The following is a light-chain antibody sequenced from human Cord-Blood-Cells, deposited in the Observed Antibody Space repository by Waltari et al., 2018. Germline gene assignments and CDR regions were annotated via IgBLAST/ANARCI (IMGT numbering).Light chain of an antibody. J-gene: IGLJ2*01. CDR1: SRDVGSYNL. V-gene: IGLV2-23*01. Sequence: QSALPQPASVSGSPGQSITIPCTGTSRDVGSYNLVSWYQQHPGKAPKLMIYEGSKRPSGVSNRFSGSKSGNTASLTISGLQAEDEADYYCCSYAGSSTVVFGGGTKLTVL. CDR3: CSYAGSSTVV. CDR2: EGS.